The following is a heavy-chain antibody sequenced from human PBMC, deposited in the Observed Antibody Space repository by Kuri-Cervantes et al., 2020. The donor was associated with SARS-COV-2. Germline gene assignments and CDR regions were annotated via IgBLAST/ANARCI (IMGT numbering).Heavy chain of an antibody. V-gene: IGHV4-59*01. Sequence: SETLSLTCTVSGGSINDYYWGWIRQPPGKGLEWIGYFYSTGVTNYDPSLKTRVTISTDASKNQLSLKLTSVTAADTAVYYCARDNILFSGSGFDTWGQEALVTVSS. J-gene: IGHJ5*02. CDR2: FYSTGVT. CDR1: GGSINDYY. D-gene: IGHD1-26*01. CDR3: ARDNILFSGSGFDT.